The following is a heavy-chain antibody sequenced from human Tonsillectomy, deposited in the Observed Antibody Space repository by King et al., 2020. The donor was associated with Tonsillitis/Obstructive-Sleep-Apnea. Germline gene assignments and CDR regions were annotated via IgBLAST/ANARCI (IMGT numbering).Heavy chain of an antibody. Sequence: VQIQQWGAGLLKPSETLSLTCAVYGGSFSGYYWSWIRQPPGKGLEWIGEINHSGSTNYNPSLKSRVTISVDTSKNQFSLKLSSVTAADTAVYYCAREDIVVVPAVRGDAFDIWGQGTMVTVSS. D-gene: IGHD2-2*01. V-gene: IGHV4-34*01. CDR3: AREDIVVVPAVRGDAFDI. CDR2: INHSGST. J-gene: IGHJ3*02. CDR1: GGSFSGYY.